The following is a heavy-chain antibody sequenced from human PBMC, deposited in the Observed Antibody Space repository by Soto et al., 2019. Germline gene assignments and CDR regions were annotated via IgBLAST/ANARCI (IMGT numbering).Heavy chain of an antibody. D-gene: IGHD3-9*01. V-gene: IGHV3-23*01. CDR2: ISGSGGST. Sequence: GGSLRLSCAASGFTFSSYAMSWVRQAPGKGLEWVSAISGSGGSTYYADSVKGRFTISRDNSKNTLYLQMNSLRAEDTAVYYCAKFPYYDILTGYQNWFDPWGQGTLVTVSS. J-gene: IGHJ5*02. CDR1: GFTFSSYA. CDR3: AKFPYYDILTGYQNWFDP.